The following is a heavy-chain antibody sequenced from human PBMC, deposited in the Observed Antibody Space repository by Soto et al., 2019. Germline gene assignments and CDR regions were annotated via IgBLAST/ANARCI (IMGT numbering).Heavy chain of an antibody. CDR2: INSDGSST. V-gene: IGHV3-74*01. CDR3: ARGPPSVWSGYYIWANSDY. J-gene: IGHJ4*02. CDR1: RFTFSSYW. D-gene: IGHD3-3*01. Sequence: HWGCLRLCCAACRFTFSSYWMHWVRQTPGKGLVWVSRINSDGSSTSYADSVKGRFTISRDNAKNTLYLQMNSLRAEDTAVYYCARGPPSVWSGYYIWANSDYWGQGTLVTVSS.